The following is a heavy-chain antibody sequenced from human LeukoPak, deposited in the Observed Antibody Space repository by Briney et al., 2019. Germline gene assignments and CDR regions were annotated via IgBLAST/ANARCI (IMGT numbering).Heavy chain of an antibody. J-gene: IGHJ4*02. CDR3: ARDYGGATYFDY. Sequence: PGGSLRLSCAASGFSVSSNYVSWVRQAPGKGLEWVSYISSSSSTIYYADSVKGRFTISRDNAKKSLYLQMNSLRAEDTAVYYCARDYGGATYFDYWGQGTLVTVSS. V-gene: IGHV3-48*01. D-gene: IGHD1-26*01. CDR2: ISSSSSTI. CDR1: GFSVSSNY.